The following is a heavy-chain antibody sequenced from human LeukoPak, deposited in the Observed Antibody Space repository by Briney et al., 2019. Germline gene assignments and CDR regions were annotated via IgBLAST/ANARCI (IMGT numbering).Heavy chain of an antibody. Sequence: PGGSLRLSCAASGFTFSDYYMSWIRQAPGKGLEWVSYISSSGSMISDADSVKGRFTISRDNAKKSLYLQMNTLRPEDTAVYYCAREGMGTTFSAWFEPWGQGTLVTVSS. CDR3: AREGMGTTFSAWFEP. D-gene: IGHD1-7*01. CDR1: GFTFSDYY. CDR2: ISSSGSMI. V-gene: IGHV3-11*04. J-gene: IGHJ5*02.